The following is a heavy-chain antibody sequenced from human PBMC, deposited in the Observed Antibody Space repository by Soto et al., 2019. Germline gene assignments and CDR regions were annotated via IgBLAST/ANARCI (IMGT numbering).Heavy chain of an antibody. V-gene: IGHV1-18*01. D-gene: IGHD3-10*01. CDR1: GDTFTNFG. CDR3: ATVLRGVVNWFDA. CDR2: IATYISKR. J-gene: IGHJ5*02. Sequence: HLVQSGPYVKKPGASITVSCKTSGDTFTNFGLSWVRQAPGQGLEGMGWIATYISKRNYAPKFQGRLTLTTDTSTSTDYMELKSLRYDDTGVYYCATVLRGVVNWFDAWGQGTLVTVSS.